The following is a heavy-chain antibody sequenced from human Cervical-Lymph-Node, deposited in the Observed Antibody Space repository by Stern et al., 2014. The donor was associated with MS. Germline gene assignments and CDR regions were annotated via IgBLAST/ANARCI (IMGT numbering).Heavy chain of an antibody. CDR1: GFTFDEYA. CDR3: AKDTGGAVVCPNFFQYYYGLDV. CDR2: ISWNSGDI. Sequence: EVQLVESGGGLVQPGRSLRLSCAASGFTFDEYAMHWVRQAPGQGLEWVSGISWNSGDIGYADSVKGRFTISRDKDTNSLYMVMSNLRLEDTAFYYCAKDTGGAVVCPNFFQYYYGLDVWGQGTSVIVSS. D-gene: IGHD3-22*01. J-gene: IGHJ6*02. V-gene: IGHV3-9*01.